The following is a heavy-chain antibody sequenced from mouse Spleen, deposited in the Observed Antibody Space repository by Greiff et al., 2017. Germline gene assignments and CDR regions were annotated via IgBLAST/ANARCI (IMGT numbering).Heavy chain of an antibody. CDR3: ARVLNYFGSRPYSFYY. CDR1: GYTFTSYW. J-gene: IGHJ2*01. CDR2: INPSNGGT. V-gene: IGHV1-53*01. D-gene: IGHD1-1*01. Sequence: QVQLQQPGTELVKPGASVKLSCKASGYTFTSYWMHWVKQRTGQGLEWIGNINPSNGGTNYNEKCKSKATLTVDKSSTPAYLQLSTLTSEDSAVYYCARVLNYFGSRPYSFYYWSQGTPLTVSS.